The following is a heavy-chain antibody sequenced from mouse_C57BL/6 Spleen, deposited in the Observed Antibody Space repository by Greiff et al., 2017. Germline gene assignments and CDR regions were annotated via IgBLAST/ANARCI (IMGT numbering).Heavy chain of an antibody. CDR2: ISYDGSN. J-gene: IGHJ1*03. V-gene: IGHV3-6*01. CDR1: GYSITSGYY. Sequence: DVKLQESGPGLVKPSQSLSLTCSVTGYSITSGYYWNWIRQFPGNKLEWMGYISYDGSNNYNPSLKNRISITRDTSKNQFFLKLNSVTTEDTATYYCAFYDYDWYFDVWGTGTTVTVSS. CDR3: AFYDYDWYFDV. D-gene: IGHD2-4*01.